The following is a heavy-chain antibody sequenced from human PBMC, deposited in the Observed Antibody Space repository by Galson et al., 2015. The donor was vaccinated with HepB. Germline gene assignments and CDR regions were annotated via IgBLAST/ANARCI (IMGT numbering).Heavy chain of an antibody. CDR3: AKSIGPHNYFEC. CDR1: EFTFSNYV. J-gene: IGHJ4*02. D-gene: IGHD3/OR15-3a*01. V-gene: IGHV3-23*01. CDR2: ISGSGGTT. Sequence: SLRLSCAASEFTFSNYVMSWVRQAPGKGLEWVSAISGSGGTTFYADSVRGRFAISRDNSRNTLFLQMNSLRAEDTARYYCAKSIGPHNYFECWGQGSLVTVSS.